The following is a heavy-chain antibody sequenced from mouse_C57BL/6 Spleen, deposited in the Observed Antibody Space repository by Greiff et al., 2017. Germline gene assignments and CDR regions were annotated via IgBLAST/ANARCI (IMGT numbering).Heavy chain of an antibody. CDR2: ISSGGSYT. V-gene: IGHV5-6*01. D-gene: IGHD2-4*01. J-gene: IGHJ4*01. CDR3: ARHDYDVEYYAMDY. Sequence: EVKVVESGGDLVKPGGSLKLSCAASGFTFSSYGMSWVRQTPDKRLEWVATISSGGSYTYYPDSVKGRFTISRDNAKNTLYLQMSSLKSEDTAMYYCARHDYDVEYYAMDYWGQGTSVTVSS. CDR1: GFTFSSYG.